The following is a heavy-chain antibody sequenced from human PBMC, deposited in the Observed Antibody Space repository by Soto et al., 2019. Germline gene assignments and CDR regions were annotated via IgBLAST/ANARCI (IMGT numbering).Heavy chain of an antibody. J-gene: IGHJ3*02. CDR1: GFTFRRYD. CDR2: ISSSGSTI. D-gene: IGHD2-2*01. V-gene: IGHV3-48*03. Sequence: GGSLRLSCAASGFTFRRYDMPWVRQAPGKGLEWVSYISSSGSTIYYADSVKGRFTISRDTAKHSLSLQMNSLRAEDTAVYYCARVKRDIVGVPAANDALDIWGQGTRGTVSS. CDR3: ARVKRDIVGVPAANDALDI.